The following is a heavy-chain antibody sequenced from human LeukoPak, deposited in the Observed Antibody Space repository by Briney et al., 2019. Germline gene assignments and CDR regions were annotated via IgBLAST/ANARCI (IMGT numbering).Heavy chain of an antibody. Sequence: TPSETLSLTCSVSGGSIISYYWSWIRQPPGRGLEWIGYIYHTGTTNYNPSLKSRVTILVNTSTNQLSLRLNSVTAADTAVYYCARGSGWCSSPTCYSFDYCGQGSLVTVSS. CDR1: GGSIISYY. CDR2: IYHTGTT. CDR3: ARGSGWCSSPTCYSFDY. V-gene: IGHV4-59*01. J-gene: IGHJ4*02. D-gene: IGHD2-2*01.